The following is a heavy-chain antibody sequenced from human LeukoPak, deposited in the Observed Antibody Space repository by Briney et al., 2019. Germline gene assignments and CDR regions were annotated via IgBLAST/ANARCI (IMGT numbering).Heavy chain of an antibody. CDR1: GYSFTTHW. CDR3: ARRGSYYWFDP. D-gene: IGHD1-26*01. V-gene: IGHV5-51*04. CDR2: IHPINSET. J-gene: IGHJ5*02. Sequence: GESLKISCKVSGYSFTTHWIGWVRQMPGKGLEWMGIIHPINSETRYSPSFEGQVTISADTPISTVFLQWNSLKSSDTAMYYCARRGSYYWFDPWGQGTLVTVSS.